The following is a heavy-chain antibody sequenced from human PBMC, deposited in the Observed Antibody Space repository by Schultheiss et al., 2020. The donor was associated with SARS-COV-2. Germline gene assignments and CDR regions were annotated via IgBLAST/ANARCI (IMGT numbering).Heavy chain of an antibody. D-gene: IGHD6-13*01. CDR1: GYSFTSYW. CDR3: ARQASSSWYDSLDY. V-gene: IGHV5-10-1*01. Sequence: GESLKISCKGSGYSFTSYWIGWVRQMPGKGLEWMGRIDPSDSYTNYSPSFQGHVTISADKSISTAYLQWSSLKASDTAMYYCARQASSSWYDSLDYWGQGTLVTVSS. CDR2: IDPSDSYT. J-gene: IGHJ4*02.